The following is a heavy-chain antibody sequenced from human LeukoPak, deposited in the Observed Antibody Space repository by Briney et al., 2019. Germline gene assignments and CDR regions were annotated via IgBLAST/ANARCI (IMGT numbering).Heavy chain of an antibody. Sequence: GGSLRLSCAASGFTFSSYAMNWVRQAPGKGLDWVSGISGSDGNTYYADSVKGRFTISRDNSKNTLYLQMDSLRAEDTAVYYCAKGRGYTGFDAFDIWGQGTMVTVSS. CDR2: ISGSDGNT. D-gene: IGHD5-12*01. CDR3: AKGRGYTGFDAFDI. CDR1: GFTFSSYA. J-gene: IGHJ3*02. V-gene: IGHV3-23*01.